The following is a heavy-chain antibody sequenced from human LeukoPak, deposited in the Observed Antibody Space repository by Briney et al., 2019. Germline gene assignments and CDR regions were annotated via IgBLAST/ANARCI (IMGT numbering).Heavy chain of an antibody. V-gene: IGHV4-4*07. D-gene: IGHD5-18*01. Sequence: PSETLSLTCTVSGGSISSYYWSWIRQPAGKGLEWIGRIYTSGSTNYNPSLKSRVTMSVDTSKNQFSLKLSSVTAADTAVYYCARDRPIANKYSYGYDYWGQGTLVTVSS. CDR2: IYTSGST. CDR1: GGSISSYY. CDR3: ARDRPIANKYSYGYDY. J-gene: IGHJ4*02.